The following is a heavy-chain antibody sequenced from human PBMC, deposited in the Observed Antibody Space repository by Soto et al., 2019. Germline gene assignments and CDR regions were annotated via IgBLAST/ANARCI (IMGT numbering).Heavy chain of an antibody. V-gene: IGHV4-59*08. CDR3: ARRYGGNLDY. CDR1: GGSISSYY. Sequence: SETLSLTCTVSGGSISSYYRSWIRQPPGKGLEWIGYIYYSGSTNYNPSLKSRVTISVDTSKNQFSLKLSSVTAADTAVYYCARRYGGNLDYWGQGTLVTVSS. CDR2: IYYSGST. D-gene: IGHD1-26*01. J-gene: IGHJ4*02.